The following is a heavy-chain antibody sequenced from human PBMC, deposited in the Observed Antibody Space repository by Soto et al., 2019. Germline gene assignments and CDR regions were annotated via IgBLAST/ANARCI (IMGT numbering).Heavy chain of an antibody. D-gene: IGHD2-15*01. Sequence: DVQLVETGGGLVQPGGSLRLSCAVSGFSSSSYATNWVRQAPGKGLEWVSFISSRGTTIYYADSVEGRFTISRDNAQNSLYLQMDSLRDEDTAVYYCVRQGFCSGASCNHYFYYYAMDVWGQGTTVIVSS. J-gene: IGHJ6*02. CDR1: GFSSSSYA. CDR3: VRQGFCSGASCNHYFYYYAMDV. CDR2: ISSRGTTI. V-gene: IGHV3-48*02.